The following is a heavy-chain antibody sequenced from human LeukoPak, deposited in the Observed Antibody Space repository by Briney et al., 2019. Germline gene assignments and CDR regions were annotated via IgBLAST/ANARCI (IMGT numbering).Heavy chain of an antibody. CDR2: INSEESIT. Sequence: GGSLRLSCAASGFTFSSHWMHWVRQAPGKGLVWVSRINSEESITTYADSAQGRFTISRDNAKNTLYLQMNSLRVEDTAVYYCAREDSGSFSSFDPWGQRTLVTVSS. CDR1: GFTFSSHW. J-gene: IGHJ5*02. D-gene: IGHD3-10*01. CDR3: AREDSGSFSSFDP. V-gene: IGHV3-74*01.